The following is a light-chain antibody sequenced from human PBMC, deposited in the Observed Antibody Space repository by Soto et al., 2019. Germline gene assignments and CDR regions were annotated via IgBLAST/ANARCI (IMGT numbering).Light chain of an antibody. CDR1: TGAVTSDHY. CDR2: DTN. Sequence: QTVVTQEPSLTVSPGGTVTLTCGSSTGAVTSDHYPYWFQQKPGQAPRTLIYDTNNKHSWTPARFSGSLLGGKAALTLSGAQPEDEAEYYCLLSYGGSRHYVFGPGTKLTVL. CDR3: LLSYGGSRHYV. V-gene: IGLV7-46*01. J-gene: IGLJ1*01.